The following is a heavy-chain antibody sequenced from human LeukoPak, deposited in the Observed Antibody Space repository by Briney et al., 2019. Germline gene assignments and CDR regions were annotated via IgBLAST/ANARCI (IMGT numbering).Heavy chain of an antibody. CDR2: INPNSGGT. Sequence: ASVKVSCKASGYTFTGYYMHWVRQAPGQGLVWMGWINPNSGGTSYAQKFQGRVTMTRDTSISTAYMELSRLRSDDTAVYYCARDGVGATPSEYFQHWGQGSLVTVSS. CDR1: GYTFTGYY. CDR3: ARDGVGATPSEYFQH. V-gene: IGHV1-2*02. J-gene: IGHJ1*01. D-gene: IGHD1-26*01.